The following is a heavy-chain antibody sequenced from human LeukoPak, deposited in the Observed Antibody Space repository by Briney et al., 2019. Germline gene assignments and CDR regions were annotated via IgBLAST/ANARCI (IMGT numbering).Heavy chain of an antibody. CDR2: ISGSGGST. CDR1: GFTFSSYA. Sequence: PGGSLRLSCAASGFTFSSYAMSWVRQAPGKGLEWVSAISGSGGSTYYADSVKGRFTISRDNSKNTLYLQMNSLRAEDTAVYYCAKDTVPAAITGYTDYWGQGTLVTVPS. D-gene: IGHD2-2*01. V-gene: IGHV3-23*01. CDR3: AKDTVPAAITGYTDY. J-gene: IGHJ4*02.